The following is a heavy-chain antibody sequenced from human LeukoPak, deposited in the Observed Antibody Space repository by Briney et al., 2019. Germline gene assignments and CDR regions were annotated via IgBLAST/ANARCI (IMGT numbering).Heavy chain of an antibody. Sequence: SETLSLTCAVYGGSFSGYYWSWIRQPPGKGLEWIGEINHSGSTNYNPSLKSRVTISVDTSKNQFSLKLSSVTAADTAVYYCARGGRGCPYYLDSGGRGALTPVP. V-gene: IGHV4-34*01. CDR3: ARGGRGCPYYLDS. D-gene: IGHD6-19*01. J-gene: IGHJ4*02. CDR2: INHSGST. CDR1: GGSFSGYY.